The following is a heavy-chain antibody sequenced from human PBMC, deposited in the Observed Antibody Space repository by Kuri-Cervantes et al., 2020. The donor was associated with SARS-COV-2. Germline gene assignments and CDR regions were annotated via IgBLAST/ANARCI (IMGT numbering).Heavy chain of an antibody. V-gene: IGHV1-18*01. D-gene: IGHD6-6*01. J-gene: IGHJ4*02. CDR2: ISAYNGNT. CDR3: ARVGRAARLTAPYLDY. CDR1: GYTFTSYG. Sequence: ASVKVSCKASGYTFTSYGISWVRQAPGQGLEWMGWISAYNGNTNYALKLQGRVTMTTDTSTSTAYMELRSLRSDDTAVYYCARVGRAARLTAPYLDYWGQGTLVTVSS.